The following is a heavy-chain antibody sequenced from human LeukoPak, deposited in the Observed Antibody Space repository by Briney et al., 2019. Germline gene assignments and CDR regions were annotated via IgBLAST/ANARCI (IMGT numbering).Heavy chain of an antibody. CDR3: ARMGVNFYYYYGMDV. D-gene: IGHD3-16*01. CDR2: INHSGST. Sequence: SETLSLTCAVYGGSFSGYYWSWIRQPPGKGLEWIGEINHSGSTNYNPSLKSRVTISVGTSKNQFSLKLSSVTAADTAVYYCARMGVNFYYYYGMDVWGQGTTVTVSS. J-gene: IGHJ6*02. CDR1: GGSFSGYY. V-gene: IGHV4-34*01.